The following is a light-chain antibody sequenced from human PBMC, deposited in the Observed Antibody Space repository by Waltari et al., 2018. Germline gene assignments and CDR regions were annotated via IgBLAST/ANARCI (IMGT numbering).Light chain of an antibody. J-gene: IGLJ3*02. CDR1: SGHSSHV. CDR3: QTGGHGTWV. Sequence: QLVLTQSPSASASLGASVKLTCTLRSGHSSHVIAWPQQQPEKCPRFLMKVNSDGSHSKGDEIPDRFSGASSGAERYLTISSLQSEDEADYYCQTGGHGTWVFGGGTKLTVL. CDR2: VNSDGSH. V-gene: IGLV4-69*02.